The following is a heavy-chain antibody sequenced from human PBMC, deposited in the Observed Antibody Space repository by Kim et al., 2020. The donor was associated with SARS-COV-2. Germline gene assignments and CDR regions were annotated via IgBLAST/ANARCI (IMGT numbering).Heavy chain of an antibody. Sequence: GGSLRLSCAASGFTFSTYWMHWVRQAPGKGLVWVSRIKPDGSYTTYADSVKGRFTISRDNAKNTLYLQMNSLRAEDTAVYYCVTGDSGYGGYWGRGTLDTVSS. D-gene: IGHD5-12*01. CDR3: VTGDSGYGGY. J-gene: IGHJ4*02. CDR2: IKPDGSYT. CDR1: GFTFSTYW. V-gene: IGHV3-74*03.